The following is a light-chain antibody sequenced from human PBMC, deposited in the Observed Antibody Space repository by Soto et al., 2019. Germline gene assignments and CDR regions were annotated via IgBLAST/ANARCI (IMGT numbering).Light chain of an antibody. J-gene: IGLJ1*01. CDR1: SSDVGGYND. CDR2: EVS. CDR3: SSFAGRTPYV. V-gene: IGLV2-8*01. Sequence: QSVLTQPPSASGSPGQSVTISCTGTSSDVGGYNDVFWYQQHPGKAPKLIIYEVSKRPSGVPDRFSGSKSGNTASLTVSGLQAEDEADYYCSSFAGRTPYVFGTGTKVTVL.